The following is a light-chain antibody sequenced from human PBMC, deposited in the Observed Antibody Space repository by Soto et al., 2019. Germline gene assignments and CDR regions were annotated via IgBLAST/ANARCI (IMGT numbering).Light chain of an antibody. V-gene: IGLV2-14*03. CDR3: CAFAGSYTS. J-gene: IGLJ1*01. Sequence: QSALTQPASVSGSPGQSITISCTGTSSDIGHYDYVSWYQQHPGKAPKLMIYHVTYRPSGVSNRYSGSKSGNSASLTISGLQADDEADYYCCAFAGSYTSFGTGTKVTVL. CDR1: SSDIGHYDY. CDR2: HVT.